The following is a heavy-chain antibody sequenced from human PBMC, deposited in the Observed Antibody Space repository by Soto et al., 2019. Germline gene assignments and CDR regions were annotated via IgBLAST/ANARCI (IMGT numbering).Heavy chain of an antibody. V-gene: IGHV5-51*01. CDR1: GYSFTSYW. Sequence: ESLKISCKGSGYSFTSYWIGWVRQMPGKGLEWMGIIYPGDSDTRYSPSFQGQVTISADKSISTAYLQWSSLKASDTAMYYCARLSYYYDSSGYYNPPSGFDYWGQGTLVTVSS. J-gene: IGHJ4*02. CDR3: ARLSYYYDSSGYYNPPSGFDY. D-gene: IGHD3-22*01. CDR2: IYPGDSDT.